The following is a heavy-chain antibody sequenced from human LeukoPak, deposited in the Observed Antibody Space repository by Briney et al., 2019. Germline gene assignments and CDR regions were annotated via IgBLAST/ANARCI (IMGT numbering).Heavy chain of an antibody. J-gene: IGHJ3*02. CDR2: ISAYNGNT. CDR1: GYTFTSYG. D-gene: IGHD2-15*01. V-gene: IGHV1-18*01. CDR3: ARNISGSGGSCYVRGAFDI. Sequence: ASVKVSCKASGYTFTSYGISWVRQAPGQGLEWMGWISAYNGNTNYAQKLQDRVTMTTDTSTSTAYMELRSLRSDDTAVYYCARNISGSGGSCYVRGAFDIWGQGTMVTVSS.